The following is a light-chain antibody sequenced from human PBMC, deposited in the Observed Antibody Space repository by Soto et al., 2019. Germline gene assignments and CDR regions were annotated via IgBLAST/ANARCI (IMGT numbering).Light chain of an antibody. V-gene: IGLV2-23*02. CDR3: ASYAGSRTDV. J-gene: IGLJ1*01. CDR1: SDIGNYNL. CDR2: EVT. Sequence: QSAVTQPASVSGSPGQSVTISCSGSDIGNYNLVSWYQHLPGRAPKLLIFEVTMRPSGISDRFSGSKSASTASLTISGLQSEDEGDYYCASYAGSRTDVFGSGTKLTVL.